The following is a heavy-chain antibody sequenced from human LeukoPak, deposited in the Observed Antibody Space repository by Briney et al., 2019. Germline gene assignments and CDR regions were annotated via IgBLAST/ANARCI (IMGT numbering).Heavy chain of an antibody. J-gene: IGHJ4*02. Sequence: AGESLKISCKGSAYSFSSYWIGWVRQMPGKGLEWMGIIYPADSDTRYSPSFQGQVTISRDNSKNTLYLQMNSLRAEDTAVYYCAKDPGYSSSWYVDYWGQGTLVTVSS. CDR1: AYSFSSYW. V-gene: IGHV5-51*01. D-gene: IGHD6-13*01. CDR3: AKDPGYSSSWYVDY. CDR2: IYPADSDT.